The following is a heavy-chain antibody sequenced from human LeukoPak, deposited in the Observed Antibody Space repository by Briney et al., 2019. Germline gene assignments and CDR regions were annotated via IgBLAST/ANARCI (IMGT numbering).Heavy chain of an antibody. Sequence: GRSLRLSCAVSGFNFDDYAMHWVRQAPGRGLEWVSGINWETGNGIYADSVKGRFTISRDNAKNSLYLQMGSLRAEDTALYYCTRRAARWQFDLWGRGTLLTVSS. V-gene: IGHV3-9*01. CDR3: TRRAARWQFDL. CDR1: GFNFDDYA. J-gene: IGHJ2*01. CDR2: INWETGNG. D-gene: IGHD5-24*01.